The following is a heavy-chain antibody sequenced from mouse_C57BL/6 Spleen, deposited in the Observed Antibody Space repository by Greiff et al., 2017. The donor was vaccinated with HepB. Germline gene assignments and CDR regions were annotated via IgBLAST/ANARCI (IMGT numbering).Heavy chain of an antibody. J-gene: IGHJ4*01. V-gene: IGHV1-82*01. Sequence: VQLQQSGPELVKPGASVKISCKASGYAFSSSWMNWVKQRPGKGLEWIGRIYPGDGDTNYNGKFKGKATLTADKSSSTAYMQLSSLTSEDSAVYFCARSRDYDAYYYAMDYWGQGTSVTVSS. D-gene: IGHD2-4*01. CDR1: GYAFSSSW. CDR2: IYPGDGDT. CDR3: ARSRDYDAYYYAMDY.